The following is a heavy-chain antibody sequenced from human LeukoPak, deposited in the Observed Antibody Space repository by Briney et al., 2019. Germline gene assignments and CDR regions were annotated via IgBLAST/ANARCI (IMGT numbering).Heavy chain of an antibody. V-gene: IGHV3-48*03. J-gene: IGHJ3*02. CDR2: ISSSGNTI. Sequence: GGSLRLSCAASGFTFSSYEMNWVRQAPGEGLGWVSFISSSGNTIYYADSVKGRFIISRDNAKNSLYLQMNSLRTEDTAIYYCARERPGKDTFDIWGQGTMVTVSS. D-gene: IGHD1-1*01. CDR1: GFTFSSYE. CDR3: ARERPGKDTFDI.